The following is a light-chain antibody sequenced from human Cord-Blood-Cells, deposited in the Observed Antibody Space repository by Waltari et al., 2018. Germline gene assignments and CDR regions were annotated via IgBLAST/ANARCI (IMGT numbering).Light chain of an antibody. CDR2: DAS. J-gene: IGLJ3*02. Sequence: QSALTQLRSVSGSPGKSVPITCTGTSSDVGAYNYVSWYQQHPGKAPKLMIYDASKRPSGVPDRFSGSKSGNTASLTISGLQAEDEADYYCCSYAGSYTRVFGGGTKLTVL. CDR3: CSYAGSYTRV. CDR1: SSDVGAYNY. V-gene: IGLV2-11*01.